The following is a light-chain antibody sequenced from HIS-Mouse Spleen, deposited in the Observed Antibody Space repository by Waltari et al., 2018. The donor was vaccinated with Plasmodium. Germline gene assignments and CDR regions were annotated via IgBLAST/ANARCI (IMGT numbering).Light chain of an antibody. Sequence: QSALTPPASVSGSPGQSITTSYPGTSSDVGSYYLVSWYQQHPGKAPKRMIYEGSKRPSGVSNRFSGSKSGNTASLTISGLQAEDEADYYCCSYAGSRMVFGGGTKLTVL. J-gene: IGLJ2*01. CDR2: EGS. V-gene: IGLV2-23*01. CDR1: SSDVGSYYL. CDR3: CSYAGSRMV.